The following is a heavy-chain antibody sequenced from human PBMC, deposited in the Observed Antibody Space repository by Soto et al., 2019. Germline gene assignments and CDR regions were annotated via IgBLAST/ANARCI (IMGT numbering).Heavy chain of an antibody. D-gene: IGHD3-3*01. CDR2: ISYDGSNK. Sequence: GGSLRLSCAASGFTFSSYGMHWVRQAPGKGLEWVAVISYDGSNKYYADSVKGRFTISRDNSKNTLYLQMNSLRAEDTAVYYCAKDLRVERTPAPHGQGWSGYFTPPGMDVWGQGTTVTVSS. CDR1: GFTFSSYG. V-gene: IGHV3-30*18. J-gene: IGHJ6*02. CDR3: AKDLRVERTPAPHGQGWSGYFTPPGMDV.